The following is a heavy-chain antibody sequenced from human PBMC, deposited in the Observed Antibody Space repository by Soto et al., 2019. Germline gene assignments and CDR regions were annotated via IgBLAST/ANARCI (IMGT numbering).Heavy chain of an antibody. CDR1: GFTFSSYA. V-gene: IGHV3-30-3*01. J-gene: IGHJ4*02. CDR3: AREADFASSGYVLDY. D-gene: IGHD3-22*01. Sequence: GGSLRLSCAASGFTFSSYAMHWVRQAPGKGLEWVAVISYDGSNKYYADSVKGRFTISRDNSKNTLYLQMNSLRAEDTAVYYCAREADFASSGYVLDYWGLGTLVTVSS. CDR2: ISYDGSNK.